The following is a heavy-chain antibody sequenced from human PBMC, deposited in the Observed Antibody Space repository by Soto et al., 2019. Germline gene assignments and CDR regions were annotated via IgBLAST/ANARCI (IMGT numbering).Heavy chain of an antibody. CDR1: GGSISSSNW. V-gene: IGHV4-4*02. D-gene: IGHD6-13*01. CDR2: IYHSGST. CDR3: ARMDIGDIAAAGTGYFQH. Sequence: SETLSLTCAVSGGSISSSNWWSWVRQPPGKGLEWIGEIYHSGSTNYNPSLKSRVTISVDKSKNQFSLKLSSVTAADTAVYYCARMDIGDIAAAGTGYFQHWGQGTLVTVSS. J-gene: IGHJ1*01.